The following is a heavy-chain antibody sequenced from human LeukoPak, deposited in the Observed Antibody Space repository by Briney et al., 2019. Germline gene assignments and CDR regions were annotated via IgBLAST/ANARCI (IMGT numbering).Heavy chain of an antibody. V-gene: IGHV4-34*01. CDR2: IYHSGST. Sequence: SETLSLTCAVYGGSFSGYYWSWIRQPPGRGLEWIGEIYHSGSTNYNPSLKSRVTISVDTSKNQFSLKLSSVTAADTAVYYCARAGYCSSTSCYIKGLNWFDPWGQGTLVTVSS. D-gene: IGHD2-2*02. J-gene: IGHJ5*02. CDR3: ARAGYCSSTSCYIKGLNWFDP. CDR1: GGSFSGYY.